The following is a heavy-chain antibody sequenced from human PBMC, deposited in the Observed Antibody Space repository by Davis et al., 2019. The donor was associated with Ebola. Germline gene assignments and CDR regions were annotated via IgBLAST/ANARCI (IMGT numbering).Heavy chain of an antibody. CDR2: MYYSGTA. CDR3: ARVWGGSYFPSFDL. Sequence: PSETLSLTCTVSGGSISSSSYYWGWIRQPPGKGLEWIGSMYYSGTAYYNPSLKSRVTFSVDTSENRFSLKLNSVTAADTAVYFCARVWGGSYFPSFDLWGQGILVTVSS. V-gene: IGHV4-39*02. D-gene: IGHD1-26*01. CDR1: GGSISSSSYY. J-gene: IGHJ4*02.